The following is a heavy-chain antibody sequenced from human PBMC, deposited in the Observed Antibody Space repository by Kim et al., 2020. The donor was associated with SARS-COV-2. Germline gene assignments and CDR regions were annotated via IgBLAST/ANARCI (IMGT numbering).Heavy chain of an antibody. J-gene: IGHJ5*02. CDR1: GFTFSSYG. CDR2: ISYDGSNK. Sequence: GGSLRLSCAASGFTFSSYGMHWVRQAPGKGLEWVAVISYDGSNKYYADSVKGRFTISRDNSKNTLYLQMNSLRAEDMAVYYCAKDPVKSVWFDPWGQGTLVTVSS. V-gene: IGHV3-30*18. CDR3: AKDPVKSVWFDP.